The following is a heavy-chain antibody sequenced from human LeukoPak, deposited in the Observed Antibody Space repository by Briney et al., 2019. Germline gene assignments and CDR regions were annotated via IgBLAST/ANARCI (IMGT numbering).Heavy chain of an antibody. V-gene: IGHV1-69*04. CDR1: GGTLTSYV. CDR2: IFPTLGIA. CDR3: ARDRPIVATIKPPYYFDY. Sequence: GASVKVSCKPSGGTLTSYVISWVRQAPGQGLEWMGRIFPTLGIANYAQKFQGRVTITADKSTSTAYMELSSLRSEDTAMYYCARDRPIVATIKPPYYFDYWGQGTLVTVSS. J-gene: IGHJ4*02. D-gene: IGHD5-12*01.